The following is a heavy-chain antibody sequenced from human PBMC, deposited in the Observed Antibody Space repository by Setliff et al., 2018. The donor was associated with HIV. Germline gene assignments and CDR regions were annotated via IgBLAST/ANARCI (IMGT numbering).Heavy chain of an antibody. CDR1: GGSFTSYY. CDR2: INHNGGT. V-gene: IGHV4-34*01. J-gene: IGHJ4*02. Sequence: PSETLSLTCAVYGGSFTSYYWTWIRQAPGNDLEWIGEINHNGGTNYNPSLKSRVTISVDRSKNQFFLRLTSVTAADTAVYYCARGSYRGSGFFVRYFDFWGQGSLVTVSS. CDR3: ARGSYRGSGFFVRYFDF. D-gene: IGHD3-3*01.